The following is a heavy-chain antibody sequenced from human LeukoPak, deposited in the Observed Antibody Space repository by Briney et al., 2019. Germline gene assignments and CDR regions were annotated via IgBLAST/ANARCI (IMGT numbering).Heavy chain of an antibody. CDR2: INHNGGRT. CDR1: GFTFISYA. J-gene: IGHJ4*02. CDR3: AKADRVASTATLDY. Sequence: GGSLRLSCAASGFTFISYAMSWVRQAPGKGLEWVSTINHNGGRTYYADSLEGRFAISRDNSKNTLFLQMHSLRAEDTAVYYCAKADRVASTATLDYWGQGTLVTVSS. V-gene: IGHV3-23*01. D-gene: IGHD2-15*01.